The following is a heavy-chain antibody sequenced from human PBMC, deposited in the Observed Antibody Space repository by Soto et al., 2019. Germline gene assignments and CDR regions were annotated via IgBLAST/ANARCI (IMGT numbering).Heavy chain of an antibody. CDR2: ISGSGGST. J-gene: IGHJ4*02. CDR1: GFTFSSYA. CDR3: ARVSNSGDQYFDY. D-gene: IGHD5-12*01. V-gene: IGHV3-23*01. Sequence: GGSLRLSCAASGFTFSSYAMSWVRQAPGKGLEWVSAISGSGGSTYYADSVKGRFTISRDNSKNTLYLQMNSLRAEDTAVYYCARVSNSGDQYFDYWGQGTLVTVSS.